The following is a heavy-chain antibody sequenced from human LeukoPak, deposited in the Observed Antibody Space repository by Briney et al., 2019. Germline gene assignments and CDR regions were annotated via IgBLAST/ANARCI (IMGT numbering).Heavy chain of an antibody. V-gene: IGHV3-21*01. J-gene: IGHJ4*02. D-gene: IGHD4-23*01. Sequence: GGSLRLSCAASGFTFNTYNMNWVRQAPGKGLEWVSCISPSSDSIDYADSVKGRFTISRDNARNSLYLQMNSLRAEDTAVYYCARVYQGGNSDLDYWGQGTLVTVSS. CDR1: GFTFNTYN. CDR3: ARVYQGGNSDLDY. CDR2: ISPSSDSI.